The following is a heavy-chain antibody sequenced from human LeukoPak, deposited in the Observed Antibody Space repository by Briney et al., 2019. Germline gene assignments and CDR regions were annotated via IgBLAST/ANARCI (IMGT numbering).Heavy chain of an antibody. Sequence: PSQTLSLTCTVSGGSISSGDYYWSWIRQPPGKGLEWIGYIYYSGSTYYNPSLKSRVTISVDTSKNQFSLKLSSVTPADTAVYYCAREGYYGGNYGYWGQGTLVTVSS. D-gene: IGHD4-23*01. V-gene: IGHV4-30-4*08. CDR1: GGSISSGDYY. CDR3: AREGYYGGNYGY. CDR2: IYYSGST. J-gene: IGHJ4*02.